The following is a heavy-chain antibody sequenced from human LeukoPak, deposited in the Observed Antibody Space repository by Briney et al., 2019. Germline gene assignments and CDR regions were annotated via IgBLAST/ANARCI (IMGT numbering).Heavy chain of an antibody. CDR2: MNPNSGNT. Sequence: ASVEVSCKASGYTFTSYDINWVRQATGQGLEWMGWMNPNSGNTGYAQKLQGRVTMTRNTSISTAYMELSSLRSEDTAVYYCARGSYDFWSGYLAYYYYYYMDVWGKGTTVTVSS. J-gene: IGHJ6*03. D-gene: IGHD3-3*01. CDR1: GYTFTSYD. V-gene: IGHV1-8*01. CDR3: ARGSYDFWSGYLAYYYYYYMDV.